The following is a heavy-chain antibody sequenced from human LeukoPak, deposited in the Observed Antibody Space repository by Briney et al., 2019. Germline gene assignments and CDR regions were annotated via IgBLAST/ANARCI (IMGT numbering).Heavy chain of an antibody. J-gene: IGHJ6*02. D-gene: IGHD5-18*01. CDR2: INHSGST. V-gene: IGHV4-34*01. CDR3: ARVRGYSYGLGLSYYYYGMDV. Sequence: SETLSLTCAVYGGSFSGYYWSWIRQPPGKGLEWIGEINHSGSTNYNPPLKSRVTISVDTSKNQFSLKLSSVTAADTAVYYCARVRGYSYGLGLSYYYYGMDVWGQGTTVTVSS. CDR1: GGSFSGYY.